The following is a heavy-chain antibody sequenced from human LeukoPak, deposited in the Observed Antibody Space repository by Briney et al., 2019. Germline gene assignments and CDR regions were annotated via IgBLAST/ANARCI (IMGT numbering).Heavy chain of an antibody. D-gene: IGHD3-10*01. CDR3: ARQYYYGSGSEAFDI. Sequence: SVTVSCKASGGTFSSYAISWVRQAPGQGLEWMGRIIPILGIANYAQKFQGRVTITADKSTSTAYMELSSLRSEDTAVYYCARQYYYGSGSEAFDIWGQGTMVTVSS. J-gene: IGHJ3*02. CDR1: GGTFSSYA. V-gene: IGHV1-69*04. CDR2: IIPILGIA.